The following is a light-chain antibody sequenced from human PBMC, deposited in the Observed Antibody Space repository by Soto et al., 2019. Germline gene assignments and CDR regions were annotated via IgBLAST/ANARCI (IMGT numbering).Light chain of an antibody. CDR3: QQYGSSPGWYT. CDR1: QSVSSSY. Sequence: EIVLTQSPGTLSLSPGERATLSCRASQSVSSSYLAWYQQKPGQAPRLLIYGASSRATGIPDRFSGSGSGTDFTLTISRLEPEDFAVYYCQQYGSSPGWYTFGQGTKLEIK. J-gene: IGKJ2*01. V-gene: IGKV3-20*01. CDR2: GAS.